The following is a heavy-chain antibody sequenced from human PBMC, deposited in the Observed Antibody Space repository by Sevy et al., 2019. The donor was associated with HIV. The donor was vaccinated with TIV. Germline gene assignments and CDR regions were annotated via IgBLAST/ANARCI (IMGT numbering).Heavy chain of an antibody. V-gene: IGHV3-30*03. CDR3: ARDRGEFLSSAFDY. CDR1: GFSFSDYR. J-gene: IGHJ4*02. D-gene: IGHD3-16*01. CDR2: ISYDGRNNK. Sequence: GGSLRLSCAASGFSFSDYRMHWVRQAPGKGLEWVAVISYDGRNNKYNADSVKGRFTISRDNSKNTLYLKMNSLRAEDTAIYYCARDRGEFLSSAFDYWGQGTLVTVSS.